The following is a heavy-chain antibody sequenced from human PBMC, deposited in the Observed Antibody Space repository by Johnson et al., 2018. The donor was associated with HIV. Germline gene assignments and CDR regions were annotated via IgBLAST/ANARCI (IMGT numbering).Heavy chain of an antibody. Sequence: QVQLVESGGGLVQPGRSLRLSCAASGFTFSSYAMHWVRQAPGKGLEWVAVISYDGSNKYYADSVKGRLTISRDNSKNTLYLQMNSLRAEDTAVYYCARDSEIAARRKRGAFDIWGQGTMVTVSS. CDR1: GFTFSSYA. CDR2: ISYDGSNK. J-gene: IGHJ3*02. D-gene: IGHD6-6*01. CDR3: ARDSEIAARRKRGAFDI. V-gene: IGHV3-30*04.